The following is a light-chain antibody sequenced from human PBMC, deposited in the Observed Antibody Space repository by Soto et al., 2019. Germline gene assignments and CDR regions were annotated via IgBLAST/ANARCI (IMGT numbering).Light chain of an antibody. Sequence: ESVLTQSPATLSLSPGESATLSCRASQSVSNYLAWYQQKPGQAPRLLIYDASNRASGIPARFSGSGSGTDFTLTISSLEPEDFAVYYCQQRSNTLTFGPGTKVDIK. CDR3: QQRSNTLT. J-gene: IGKJ3*01. CDR1: QSVSNY. CDR2: DAS. V-gene: IGKV3-11*01.